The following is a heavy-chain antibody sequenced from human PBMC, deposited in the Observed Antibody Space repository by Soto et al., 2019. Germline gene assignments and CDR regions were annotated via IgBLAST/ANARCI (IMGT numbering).Heavy chain of an antibody. V-gene: IGHV3-23*01. Sequence: PGGSLRLSCAASGFTFSSYAMSWVRQAPGKGLEWVSAISGSGGSTYYADSVKGRFTISRDNSKNTLYLQMNSLRAEDAAVYYCAKDSTVRGGKFDYWGQGTLVTVSS. J-gene: IGHJ4*02. D-gene: IGHD4-17*01. CDR3: AKDSTVRGGKFDY. CDR1: GFTFSSYA. CDR2: ISGSGGST.